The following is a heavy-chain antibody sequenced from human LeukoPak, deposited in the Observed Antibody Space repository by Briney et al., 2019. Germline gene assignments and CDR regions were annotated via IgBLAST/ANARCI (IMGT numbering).Heavy chain of an antibody. Sequence: ASVTVSCKSSGYTFTSYDIHWLRQATGQGLEWMGWMNPTSGNTGYAQKFQGRVTMTRNTSISTAYMELSSLRSEDTAVYYCARIHGEDRDYWGQGTLVTVSS. CDR2: MNPTSGNT. CDR3: ARIHGEDRDY. D-gene: IGHD4-17*01. J-gene: IGHJ4*02. CDR1: GYTFTSYD. V-gene: IGHV1-8*01.